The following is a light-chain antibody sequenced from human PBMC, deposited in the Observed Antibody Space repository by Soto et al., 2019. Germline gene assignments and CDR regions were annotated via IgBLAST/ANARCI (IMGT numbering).Light chain of an antibody. CDR3: CSYAGSYNPYV. V-gene: IGLV2-11*01. CDR2: DVS. J-gene: IGLJ1*01. CDR1: SGDVGNYNY. Sequence: SVLTQPRSVSGSPGQSVTISCTGTSGDVGNYNYVSWYQQHPGKAPKVMIYDVSKRPSGVPDRFSGSKSGNTASLTISGLQAEDEADYYCCSYAGSYNPYVFGTGTKVTVL.